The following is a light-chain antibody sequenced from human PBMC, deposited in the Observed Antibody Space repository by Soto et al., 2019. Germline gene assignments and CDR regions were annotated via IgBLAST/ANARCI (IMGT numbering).Light chain of an antibody. Sequence: DIVMTQSPLSLPVNPGEPASISCRSSQSLLHSNGYNYLDWYLQKPGQSPQLLIYLGSNRASGVPDRLSGSGSGTDFTLKISRVEAEDVGVYYCMQALQAPPCTFGQGTKVEIK. CDR3: MQALQAPPCT. V-gene: IGKV2-28*01. CDR2: LGS. CDR1: QSLLHSNGYNY. J-gene: IGKJ1*01.